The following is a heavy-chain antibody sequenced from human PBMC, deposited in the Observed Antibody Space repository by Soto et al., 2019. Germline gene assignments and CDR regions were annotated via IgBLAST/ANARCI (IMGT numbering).Heavy chain of an antibody. Sequence: QVQLQQSGPGLVKPSQTLSLTCAISGDSVSSSRAAWGWIRQSPSRGLEWLGRTYYRSRWYNDYAESRKGRITIRPDTYTDRLSLPLNAATPADTAVYSWAREDSARTNDAFDMLCQGTMVTVSS. D-gene: IGHD3-10*01. J-gene: IGHJ3*02. V-gene: IGHV6-1*01. CDR3: AREDSARTNDAFDM. CDR2: TYYRSRWYN. CDR1: GDSVSSSRAA.